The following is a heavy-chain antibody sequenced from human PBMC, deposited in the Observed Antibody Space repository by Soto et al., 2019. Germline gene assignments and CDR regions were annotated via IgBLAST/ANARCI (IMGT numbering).Heavy chain of an antibody. Sequence: EVQLVESGGGLVQPGGSLRLSCPASGFTVSTKYMSWVRQAPGKGLEWVSVIYSGGSTFYADSVRGRFTISRDNSKNTVNLQMNSLRAEDTAVYYCARDPWAADYWGPGTLVTVSS. CDR1: GFTVSTKY. CDR3: ARDPWAADY. V-gene: IGHV3-66*01. D-gene: IGHD3-16*01. J-gene: IGHJ4*02. CDR2: IYSGGST.